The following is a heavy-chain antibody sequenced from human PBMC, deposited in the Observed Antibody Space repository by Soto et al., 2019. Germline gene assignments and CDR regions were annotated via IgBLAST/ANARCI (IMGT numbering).Heavy chain of an antibody. D-gene: IGHD3-22*01. CDR1: GFSLSTSGMC. CDR2: IDWDDDK. CDR3: ARIRAYYYDSSSFDAFDI. J-gene: IGHJ3*02. V-gene: IGHV2-70*01. Sequence: SGPTLVNPTQTLTLTCTFSGFSLSTSGMCVSWIRQPPGKALEWLALIDWDDDKYYSTSLKTRLTISKDTSKNQVVLTMTNMDPVDTATYYCARIRAYYYDSSSFDAFDIWGQGTMVTVSS.